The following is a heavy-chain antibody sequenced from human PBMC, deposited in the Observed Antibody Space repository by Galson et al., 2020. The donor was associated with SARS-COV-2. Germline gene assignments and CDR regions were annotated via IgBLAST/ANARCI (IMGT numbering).Heavy chain of an antibody. CDR1: GFTFSDSP. V-gene: IGHV3-73*01. Sequence: QHGKSLNISCATSGFTFSDSPMQWVRQASGKGLERVGRIRSKANRYATAYAASLKGRFTIARDDSKNSAYLQMNSLKTEDTAAYYCTRVPPDSSSFWDAFYIWGQGTMVTVSS. CDR2: IRSKANRYAT. D-gene: IGHD6-6*01. J-gene: IGHJ3*02. CDR3: TRVPPDSSSFWDAFYI.